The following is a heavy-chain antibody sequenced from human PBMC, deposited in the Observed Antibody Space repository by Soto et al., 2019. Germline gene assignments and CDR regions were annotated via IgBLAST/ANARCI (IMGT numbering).Heavy chain of an antibody. CDR2: ISYDGSNK. V-gene: IGHV3-30-3*01. CDR1: GFTFTTYA. CDR3: ARDGAIFTFIAFDD. J-gene: IGHJ4*02. Sequence: GGSLRLSCAASGFTFTTYAMHWVRQAPGKGLEWVAVISYDGSNKYYADSVKGRFTISRDNSKNTLYLQLNSLRAEDTAVYYCARDGAIFTFIAFDDWGLGTLVTVSS. D-gene: IGHD3-22*01.